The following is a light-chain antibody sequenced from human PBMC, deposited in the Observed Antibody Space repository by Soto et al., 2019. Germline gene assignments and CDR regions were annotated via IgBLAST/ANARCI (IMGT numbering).Light chain of an antibody. CDR2: NND. CDR3: QSYDRSLGGFVV. V-gene: IGLV1-40*01. CDR1: SSNIGTGYD. Sequence: QSVLTQPPSVSGAPGQRVTMSCTGDSSNIGTGYDVHWYQQSPGSAPKLLIYNNDNRPSGVPDRFSGSKSGASASLAITGLQAVDEATYYCQSYDRSLGGFVVFGGGTKLTAL. J-gene: IGLJ2*01.